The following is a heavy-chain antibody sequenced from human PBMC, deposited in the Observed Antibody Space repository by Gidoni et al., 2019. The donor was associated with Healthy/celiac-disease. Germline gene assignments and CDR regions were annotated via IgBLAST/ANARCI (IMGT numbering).Heavy chain of an antibody. J-gene: IGHJ4*02. CDR1: GFTFSRYA. Sequence: EVQLVESGGGLVQPGGSLSLSCAASGFTFSRYAMSWVRQAPGKGLGWVSAISGSGGSTYYADSVKGRFTISRDNSKNTLYLQMNSLRAEDTAVYYCAKDRRDSSGYYGNLFDYWGQGTLVTVSS. D-gene: IGHD3-22*01. V-gene: IGHV3-23*04. CDR3: AKDRRDSSGYYGNLFDY. CDR2: ISGSGGST.